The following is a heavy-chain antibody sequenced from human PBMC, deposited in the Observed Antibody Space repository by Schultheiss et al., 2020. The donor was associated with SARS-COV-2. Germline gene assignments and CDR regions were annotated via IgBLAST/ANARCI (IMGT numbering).Heavy chain of an antibody. D-gene: IGHD5-24*01. CDR3: ARRVRGGFVSDHNYFIDV. CDR1: GYTFTSYG. CDR2: ISGYNGNT. J-gene: IGHJ6*03. V-gene: IGHV1-18*04. Sequence: ASVKVSCKASGYTFTSYGISWVRQAPGQGLEWMGWISGYNGNTNYAQKIQGRVSMTTDASTNKAYMELRGLRSDDTAVYFCARRVRGGFVSDHNYFIDVWGKGTTVTVSS.